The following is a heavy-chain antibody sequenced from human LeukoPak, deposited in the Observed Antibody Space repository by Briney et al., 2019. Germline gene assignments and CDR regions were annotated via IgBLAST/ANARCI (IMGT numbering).Heavy chain of an antibody. D-gene: IGHD1-26*01. CDR3: ARFMGASGFDY. Sequence: PGGSLRLYCVVSGFTVSRDYMSWVRQAPGKGLEWVAVIYSSGTTYYADSVKGRFSISRDNSKNTASLQMNSLRVDDTAVYFCARFMGASGFDYWGQGTLVTVSS. J-gene: IGHJ4*02. CDR2: IYSSGTT. CDR1: GFTVSRDY. V-gene: IGHV3-66*01.